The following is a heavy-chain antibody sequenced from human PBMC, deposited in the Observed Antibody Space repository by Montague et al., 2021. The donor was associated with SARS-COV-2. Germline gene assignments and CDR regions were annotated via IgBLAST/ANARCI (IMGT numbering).Heavy chain of an antibody. CDR2: ISWYSGST. V-gene: IGHV3-9*01. J-gene: IGHJ4*02. Sequence: YRRLSCAASGFPFDDYAMHWVRQAPGKGLEWVSGISWYSGSTGYADSVKGRFTTSRDNAKSSLYLQMNSLSAEDTALYYCAKEVGESPSFDYWGQGTLVTVSS. D-gene: IGHD2-15*01. CDR3: AKEVGESPSFDY. CDR1: GFPFDDYA.